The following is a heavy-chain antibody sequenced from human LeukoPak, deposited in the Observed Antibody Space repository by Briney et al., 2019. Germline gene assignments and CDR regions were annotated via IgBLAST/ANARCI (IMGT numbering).Heavy chain of an antibody. V-gene: IGHV3-30*18. CDR1: GFSFSSYG. J-gene: IGHJ4*02. D-gene: IGHD3-22*01. CDR2: ISYEGSNE. Sequence: GGSLRLSCVASGFSFSSYGMHWVRQAPGKGLEWVAVISYEGSNEYYADSVKGRFTISRDNSKNTLYLQMTSLRAEDTAVYYCAKDGSRYYYDSSGYYGDYWGQGTLVTVSS. CDR3: AKDGSRYYYDSSGYYGDY.